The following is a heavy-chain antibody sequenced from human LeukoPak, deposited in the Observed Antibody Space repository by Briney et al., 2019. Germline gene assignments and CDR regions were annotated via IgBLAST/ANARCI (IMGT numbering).Heavy chain of an antibody. CDR1: GGSISSYY. Sequence: SETLSLTCTVSGGSISSYYWSWLRQPPGKGLEWIGYIYYSGSTKYKPSLKSRVTISVDTSKNQFSLKLSSVTAADTAVYYCARGRFLDAFDIWGQGTMVTVSS. V-gene: IGHV4-59*01. J-gene: IGHJ3*02. CDR3: ARGRFLDAFDI. CDR2: IYYSGST. D-gene: IGHD3-3*01.